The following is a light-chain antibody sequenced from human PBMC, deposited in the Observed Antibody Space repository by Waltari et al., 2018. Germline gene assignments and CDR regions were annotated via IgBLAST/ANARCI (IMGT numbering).Light chain of an antibody. CDR2: DKS. J-gene: IGKJ1*01. CDR3: QQYHTPLS. Sequence: DIVLTQSPGTLSLSAGERATLSCRSSQSVENKLLGWYQQKPGQAPRLLLYDKSIRATGIPDRVSGSGSATDLTLTSRRLETEEFAVYCWQQYHTPLSFGQGTKVEI. V-gene: IGKV3-20*01. CDR1: QSVENKL.